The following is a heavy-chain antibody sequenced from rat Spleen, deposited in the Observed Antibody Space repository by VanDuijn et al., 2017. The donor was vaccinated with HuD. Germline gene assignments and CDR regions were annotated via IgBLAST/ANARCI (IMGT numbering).Heavy chain of an antibody. J-gene: IGHJ2*01. D-gene: IGHD1-10*01. CDR2: ITDTGGYT. CDR3: SSNNFDY. V-gene: IGHV5-31*01. Sequence: EVQLVESGGGLVQPGRSLKLSCVASGFTFNNYWMTWIRQAPGQGLEWVASITDTGGYTYYPDAVKGRVTISRDNAKGTLYLQMNSLRSEDTATYYCSSNNFDYWGQGVMVTVSS. CDR1: GFTFNNYW.